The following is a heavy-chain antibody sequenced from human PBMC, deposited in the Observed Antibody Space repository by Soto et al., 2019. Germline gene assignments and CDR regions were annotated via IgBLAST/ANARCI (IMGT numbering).Heavy chain of an antibody. Sequence: ASVKVSCKASGYTFTSFGISWVRQAPRQGLEWMGWVSAYNGNTKYAQKFQGRVTITTDTSTSTAFMELRSLRSDDTAMYYCARDPLTRYCSGPSCYLGYALAIWGQGTLVTVSS. J-gene: IGHJ3*02. CDR1: GYTFTSFG. V-gene: IGHV1-18*01. CDR2: VSAYNGNT. D-gene: IGHD2-2*01. CDR3: ARDPLTRYCSGPSCYLGYALAI.